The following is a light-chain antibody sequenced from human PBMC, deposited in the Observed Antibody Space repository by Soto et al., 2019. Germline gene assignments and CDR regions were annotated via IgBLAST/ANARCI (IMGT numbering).Light chain of an antibody. CDR2: EVS. CDR1: SSDVGGYNY. V-gene: IGLV2-14*01. J-gene: IGLJ2*01. Sequence: QSVLTQPASVSGSPGQSIAISCTGASSDVGGYNYVSWYQQYPGKAPKLMIYEVSNRPSGVSNRFSGSKSGNTASLTISGLQAEDEADYYCSSYTSSITLVFGGGTKVTVL. CDR3: SSYTSSITLV.